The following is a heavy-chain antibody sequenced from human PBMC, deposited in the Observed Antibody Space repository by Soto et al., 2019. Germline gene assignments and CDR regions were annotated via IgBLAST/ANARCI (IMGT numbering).Heavy chain of an antibody. D-gene: IGHD3-16*02. Sequence: ASVKVSCKASGYTFTSYDINWVRQATGQGLEWMGWMNPNSGNTGYAQKFQGRVTMTRNTSISTAYMELSSLRSEDTAVYYCARGGTGYDYIWGSYRKYNCIDPWGQGILVTVSS. CDR1: GYTFTSYD. V-gene: IGHV1-8*01. CDR2: MNPNSGNT. J-gene: IGHJ5*02. CDR3: ARGGTGYDYIWGSYRKYNCIDP.